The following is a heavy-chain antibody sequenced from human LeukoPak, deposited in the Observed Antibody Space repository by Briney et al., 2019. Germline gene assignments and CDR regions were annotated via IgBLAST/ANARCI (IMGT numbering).Heavy chain of an antibody. V-gene: IGHV3-74*01. D-gene: IGHD3-3*01. CDR3: ARLYDFWSGYYGHYFDY. CDR1: GFTFSSYW. CDR2: VNSDGSST. J-gene: IGHJ4*02. Sequence: PGGSLRVSCAASGFTFSSYWMHWVRQAPGKGLVWVSRVNSDGSSTGYADSVKGRFTISRDNAKNTLYLQMNSLRAEDTAVYYCARLYDFWSGYYGHYFDYWGQGTLVTISS.